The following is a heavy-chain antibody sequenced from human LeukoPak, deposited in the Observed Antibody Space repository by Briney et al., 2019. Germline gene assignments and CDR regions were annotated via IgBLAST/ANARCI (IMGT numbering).Heavy chain of an antibody. D-gene: IGHD5-24*01. Sequence: KPSETLSLTCAVYGGSFSGYYWSWIRQPPGKGLEWIGEINHSGSTNYNPSLKSRVTISVDTSKNQFSLKLTSVTAADTAVYYCARARGATIFQSAFDIWGQGTMVTVSS. CDR2: INHSGST. CDR3: ARARGATIFQSAFDI. J-gene: IGHJ3*02. CDR1: GGSFSGYY. V-gene: IGHV4-34*01.